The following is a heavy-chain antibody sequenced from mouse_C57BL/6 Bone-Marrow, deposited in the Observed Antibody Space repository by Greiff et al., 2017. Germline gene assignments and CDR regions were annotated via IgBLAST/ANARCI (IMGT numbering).Heavy chain of an antibody. CDR3: TMGSWYFDV. CDR1: GFTFSNYW. V-gene: IGHV6-3*01. D-gene: IGHD4-1*01. J-gene: IGHJ1*03. CDR2: IRLKSDNYAT. Sequence: EVKVEESGGGLVQPGGSMKLSCVASGFTFSNYWMNWVRQSPEQGLEWVAQIRLKSDNYATHYAESVKGRFTISRDDSKSSVYLQMNNLRAEDTGMYYCTMGSWYFDVWGTGTTVTVSS.